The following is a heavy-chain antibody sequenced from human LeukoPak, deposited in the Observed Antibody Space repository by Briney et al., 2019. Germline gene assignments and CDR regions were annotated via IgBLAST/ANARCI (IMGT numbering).Heavy chain of an antibody. CDR2: VSGSGGST. CDR3: AKRIGSCNSISCLYFDH. J-gene: IGHJ4*02. V-gene: IGHV3-23*01. CDR1: GFTFSNYA. D-gene: IGHD2-2*01. Sequence: PGGSLRLSCAASGFTFSNYAMSWVRQAPGKGLEWVSTVSGSGGSTYYEDSVKGRFTISRDNSKNTLYLQMNSLRAEDTAVYYCAKRIGSCNSISCLYFDHWGQGALVTVSS.